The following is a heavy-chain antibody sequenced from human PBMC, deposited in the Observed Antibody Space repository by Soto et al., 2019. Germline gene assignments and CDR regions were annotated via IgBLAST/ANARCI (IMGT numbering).Heavy chain of an antibody. D-gene: IGHD3-10*01. V-gene: IGHV4-39*01. CDR2: IYFSGST. J-gene: IGHJ5*02. CDR1: GGSISSSSYY. Sequence: PSETLSLTCTVSGGSISSSSYYWGWIRQPPGKGLEWNGSIYFSGSTYYNPSFKIRVTISVDMSKNRFSLKLSSVTAADTAVYYCARHSLSPGPNWFDPWGQGTLVTVSS. CDR3: ARHSLSPGPNWFDP.